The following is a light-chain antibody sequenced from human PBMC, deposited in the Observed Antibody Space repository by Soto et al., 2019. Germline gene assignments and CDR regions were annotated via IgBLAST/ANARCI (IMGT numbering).Light chain of an antibody. J-gene: IGKJ1*01. CDR2: SAS. V-gene: IGKV3-15*01. Sequence: EIAMTQSPATLSVSRGGRATLSCRASQSISDTLAWYQQKPGQAPRLLSYSASRGATGFPARFSGSGSGTDFTLTISSLQSEDFAVYYFQQYNNWPWTFGQGTKVEIK. CDR3: QQYNNWPWT. CDR1: QSISDT.